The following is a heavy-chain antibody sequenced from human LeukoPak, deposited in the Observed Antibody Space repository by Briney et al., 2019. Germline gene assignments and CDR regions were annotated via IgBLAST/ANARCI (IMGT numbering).Heavy chain of an antibody. CDR1: GFTFSDYY. V-gene: IGHV3-53*01. CDR3: ARLSGTMVRGLTGY. J-gene: IGHJ4*02. Sequence: GGSLRLSCAASGFTFSDYYMSWVRQAPGKGLEWVSVMYSGGSTHYADSVRGRFTISRDNSKNTLYLQMNSLRAEDTAVYYCARLSGTMVRGLTGYWGQGTLVTVSS. CDR2: MYSGGST. D-gene: IGHD3-10*01.